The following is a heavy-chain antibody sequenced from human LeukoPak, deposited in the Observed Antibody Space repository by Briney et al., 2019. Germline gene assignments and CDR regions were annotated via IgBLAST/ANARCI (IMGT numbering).Heavy chain of an antibody. D-gene: IGHD3-10*01. Sequence: ASVKVSCKASGYTFTNYAMHWVRQAPGQRLEWMGWINAGNGNTKYSQKFQDRVTITRDTSASTAYMELSSLKSEDMAVYYCARGILWFGELSSLGYWGQGTLVTVSS. J-gene: IGHJ4*02. CDR3: ARGILWFGELSSLGY. CDR1: GYTFTNYA. V-gene: IGHV1-3*01. CDR2: INAGNGNT.